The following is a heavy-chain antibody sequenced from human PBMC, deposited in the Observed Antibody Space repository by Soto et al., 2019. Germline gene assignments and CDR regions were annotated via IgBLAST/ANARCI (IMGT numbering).Heavy chain of an antibody. CDR1: GVTLTSYR. J-gene: IGHJ4*02. V-gene: IGHV3-21*06. CDR3: ARQSQDLTSQFDY. Sequence: GSLRLSCAASGVTLTSYRMNWVRQAPVKGLEWVSSISSTTNYIYYGDSMKGRFTISRDNAKNSLYLEMNSLRAADKAVYYCARQSQDLTSQFDYWGQGTLVTVSS. CDR2: ISSTTNYI.